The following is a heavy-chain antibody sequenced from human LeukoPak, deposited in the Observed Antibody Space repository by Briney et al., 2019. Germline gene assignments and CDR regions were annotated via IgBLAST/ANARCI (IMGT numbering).Heavy chain of an antibody. CDR3: ARDERYSSSYDY. CDR2: IWYDGSNK. D-gene: IGHD6-13*01. Sequence: GGSLRLSCAASGFTFSSYGMHWVRQAPGKGLEWVAVIWYDGSNKHYADSVKGRFTISRDNSKNTLYLQMNSLRAEDTAVYYCARDERYSSSYDYWGQGTLVTVSS. CDR1: GFTFSSYG. J-gene: IGHJ4*02. V-gene: IGHV3-33*01.